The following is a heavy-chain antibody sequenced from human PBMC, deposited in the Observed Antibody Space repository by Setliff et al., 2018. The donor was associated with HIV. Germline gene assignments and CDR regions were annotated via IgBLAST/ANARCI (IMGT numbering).Heavy chain of an antibody. CDR1: GFTFSSYS. J-gene: IGHJ4*02. D-gene: IGHD3-22*01. Sequence: PGGSLRLSCAASGFTFSSYSMNWVRQAPGKGLEWVSSISSSSYIYYADSVKGRFTISRDNAKNSLYLQMNSLRAEDTAVYYCARDPVITMMVGPKFYFDYWGQGILVTVS. CDR2: ISSSSYI. CDR3: ARDPVITMMVGPKFYFDY. V-gene: IGHV3-21*01.